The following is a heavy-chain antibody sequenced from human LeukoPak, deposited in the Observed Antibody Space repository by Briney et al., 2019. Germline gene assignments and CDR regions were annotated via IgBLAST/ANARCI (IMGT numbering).Heavy chain of an antibody. Sequence: SETLSLTCTVSGGSISSYYWSWIRQPPGKGLEWIGYIYYSGSTNYNPSLKSRVTISVDTSKNQFSLKLSSVTAADTAVCYCARQPLSSWYYFDYWGQGTLVTVSS. CDR3: ARQPLSSWYYFDY. J-gene: IGHJ4*02. CDR1: GGSISSYY. V-gene: IGHV4-59*08. D-gene: IGHD6-13*01. CDR2: IYYSGST.